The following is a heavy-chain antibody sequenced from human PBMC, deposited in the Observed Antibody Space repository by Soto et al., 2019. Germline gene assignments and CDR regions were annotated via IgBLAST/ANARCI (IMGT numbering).Heavy chain of an antibody. V-gene: IGHV4-4*02. CDR3: ARGLHSSSSGLDWFDP. Sequence: SETLSLTCAVSSGSISSSNWWSWVRQPPGKGLEWIGEIYHSGSTNYNPSLKSRVTISVDKSKNQFSLKLSSVTAADTAVYYCARGLHSSSSGLDWFDPWGQGTLVTVSS. CDR2: IYHSGST. J-gene: IGHJ5*02. D-gene: IGHD6-6*01. CDR1: SGSISSSNW.